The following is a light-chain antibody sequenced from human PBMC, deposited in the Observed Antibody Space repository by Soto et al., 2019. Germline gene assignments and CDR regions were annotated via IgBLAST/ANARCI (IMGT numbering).Light chain of an antibody. CDR2: EGS. CDR3: CSYVSSNTYVI. J-gene: IGLJ2*01. CDR1: TSDVGDYNL. V-gene: IGLV2-23*01. Sequence: QSALTQPASVSGSPGQSITISCTGTTSDVGDYNLVSWYQHYPGKAPKLIIYEGSKRPSGVSNRFSGSNSGNTASLTISGLQAEDDADYYCCSYVSSNTYVIFGGGTKLTVL.